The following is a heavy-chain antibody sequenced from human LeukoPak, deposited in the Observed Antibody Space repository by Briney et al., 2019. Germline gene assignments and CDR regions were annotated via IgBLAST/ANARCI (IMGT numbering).Heavy chain of an antibody. Sequence: ASVKVSCKASGYTFTSYDTNWVRQATGQGLEWMGWMNPNSGNTGYAQKFQGRVTMTRNTSISTAYMELSSLRSEDTAVYYCARPTLQYSGYDYWGQGTLVTVSS. CDR1: GYTFTSYD. V-gene: IGHV1-8*01. D-gene: IGHD5-12*01. J-gene: IGHJ4*02. CDR2: MNPNSGNT. CDR3: ARPTLQYSGYDY.